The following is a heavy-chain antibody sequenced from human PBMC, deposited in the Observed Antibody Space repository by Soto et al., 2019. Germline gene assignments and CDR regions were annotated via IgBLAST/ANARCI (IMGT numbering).Heavy chain of an antibody. V-gene: IGHV4-31*03. Sequence: QVQLQESGPGLVKPSQTLSLTCTVSGGSISSGGYYWSWIRQHPGKGLEWIGYIYYSGSTYYNPSLKSRVTISVDTSKNQFSLQLSSVTAADTAVYYCARGGRDFGRLFPLDYWGQGTLVTVSS. J-gene: IGHJ4*02. CDR3: ARGGRDFGRLFPLDY. CDR2: IYYSGST. CDR1: GGSISSGGYY. D-gene: IGHD3-22*01.